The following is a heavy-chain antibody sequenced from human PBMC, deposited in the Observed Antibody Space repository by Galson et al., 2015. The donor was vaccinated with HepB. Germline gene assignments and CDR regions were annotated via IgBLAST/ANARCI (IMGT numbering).Heavy chain of an antibody. Sequence: ETLSLTCTVSGGSISTYYWSWIRQPAGKGLEWIGRSYTSGTTNYNPSLKSRVTMSVDTSKKQFFLKLSFVTAADTAVYYCARAPLDYGNNIGYYFGLDVWGQGTTVIVSS. CDR3: ARAPLDYGNNIGYYFGLDV. J-gene: IGHJ6*02. D-gene: IGHD4-11*01. V-gene: IGHV4-4*07. CDR2: SYTSGTT. CDR1: GGSISTYY.